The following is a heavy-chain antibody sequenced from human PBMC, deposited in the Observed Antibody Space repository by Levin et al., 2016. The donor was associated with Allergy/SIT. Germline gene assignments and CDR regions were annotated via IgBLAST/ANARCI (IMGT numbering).Heavy chain of an antibody. CDR3: ARGGAAGTDYYYYYMDV. CDR2: ISYDGSNK. D-gene: IGHD6-13*01. J-gene: IGHJ6*03. Sequence: GESLKISCAASGFTFSSYAMHWVRQAPGKGLEWVAVISYDGSNKYYADSVKGRFTISRDNSKNTLYLQMNSLRAEDTAVYYCARGGAAGTDYYYYYMDVWGKGTTVTVSS. CDR1: GFTFSSYA. V-gene: IGHV3-30-3*01.